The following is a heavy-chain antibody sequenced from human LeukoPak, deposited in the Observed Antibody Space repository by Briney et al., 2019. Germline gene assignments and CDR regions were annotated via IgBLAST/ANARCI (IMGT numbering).Heavy chain of an antibody. CDR1: GGSISSSSYY. V-gene: IGHV4-39*07. CDR3: VRSSSSIFDY. J-gene: IGHJ4*02. D-gene: IGHD6-6*01. Sequence: SETLSLTCTVSGGSISSSSYYWGWIRQPPGKGLEWIGSIYYSGSTYYNPSLKSRFTISVDTSKNQFSLKLSSVTAADTAVYYCVRSSSSIFDYWGQGTLVTVSS. CDR2: IYYSGST.